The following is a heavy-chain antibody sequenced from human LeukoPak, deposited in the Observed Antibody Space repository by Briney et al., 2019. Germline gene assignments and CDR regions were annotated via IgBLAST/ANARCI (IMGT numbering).Heavy chain of an antibody. CDR3: ARSTTIFGVVIDAFDI. J-gene: IGHJ3*02. D-gene: IGHD3-3*01. V-gene: IGHV4-4*07. Sequence: SETLSLTCTVSGGSISSYYWSWIRQPAGKGLEWIGRIYTSGSTNYNPSLKSRVTMSVDTSKNQFSLKLSSVTAADTAVYYCARSTTIFGVVIDAFDIWGQGTMVTVSS. CDR1: GGSISSYY. CDR2: IYTSGST.